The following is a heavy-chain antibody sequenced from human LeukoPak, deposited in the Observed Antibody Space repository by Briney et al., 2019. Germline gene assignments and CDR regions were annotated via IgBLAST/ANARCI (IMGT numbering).Heavy chain of an antibody. CDR2: IIPIFGTA. CDR1: GYTFTNYA. CDR3: ARDSKVGLWSN. J-gene: IGHJ4*02. D-gene: IGHD3-10*01. Sequence: EASVKVSCKASGYTFTNYAVNWVRQAPGQGLEWMGGIIPIFGTANYAQKFQGRVTITADKSTSTAYMELSSLRSEDTAVYYCARDSKVGLWSNWGQGTLVTVSS. V-gene: IGHV1-69*06.